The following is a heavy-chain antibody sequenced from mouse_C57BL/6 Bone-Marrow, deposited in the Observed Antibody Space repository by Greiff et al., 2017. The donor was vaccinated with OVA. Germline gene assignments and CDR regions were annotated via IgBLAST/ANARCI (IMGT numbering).Heavy chain of an antibody. CDR2: IDPSDSYT. Sequence: QVQLQQPGAELVRPGTSVKLSCKASGYTFTSYWMHWVKQRPGQGLEWIGVIDPSDSYTNYNQKFKGKATLTVDTSSSTAYMQLSSLTSEDSAVYYCAREQLRLDAMDYWGQGTSVTVSS. J-gene: IGHJ4*01. CDR3: AREQLRLDAMDY. D-gene: IGHD3-2*02. CDR1: GYTFTSYW. V-gene: IGHV1-59*01.